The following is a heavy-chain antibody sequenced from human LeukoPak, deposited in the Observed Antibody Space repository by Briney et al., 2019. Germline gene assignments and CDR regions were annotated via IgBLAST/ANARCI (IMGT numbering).Heavy chain of an antibody. Sequence: PGRSLRLSCAASGFTFSSYAMSWVRQAPGKGLEWVSAISGSGGSTYYADSVKGRFTISRDNSKNTLYLQMNSLRAEDTAVYYCAKGGRKGYSSGPYDAFDIWGQGTMVTVSS. CDR3: AKGGRKGYSSGPYDAFDI. V-gene: IGHV3-23*01. CDR2: ISGSGGST. D-gene: IGHD6-19*01. J-gene: IGHJ3*02. CDR1: GFTFSSYA.